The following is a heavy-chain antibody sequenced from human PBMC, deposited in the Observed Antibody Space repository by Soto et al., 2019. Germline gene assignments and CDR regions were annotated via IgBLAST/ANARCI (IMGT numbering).Heavy chain of an antibody. CDR2: ITSSSSSI. CDR3: ASHYGDNGWLDP. V-gene: IGHV3-21*06. D-gene: IGHD4-17*01. CDR1: GFTFSAYS. J-gene: IGHJ5*02. Sequence: PGGSLRLSCAASGFTFSAYSMNWVRQPPGKGLEWVSSITSSSSSIYYADSLKGRFTISRDNAKNSLYLQMNSLRAEDTAVYYCASHYGDNGWLDPWGQGTLVTV.